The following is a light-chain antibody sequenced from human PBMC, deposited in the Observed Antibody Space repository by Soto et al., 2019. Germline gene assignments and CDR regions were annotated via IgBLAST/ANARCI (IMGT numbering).Light chain of an antibody. CDR2: RAS. J-gene: IGKJ2*01. Sequence: EIVLTQSPATLSLSPGERATLSCRASQSVSSIYLSWYQQKPGQAPRLLIYRASSRATGIPDRVSGSGCVTDFTLTISTLEPEEFSVYYCQQYVASPPYTFGQGTKLEIK. V-gene: IGKV3-20*01. CDR3: QQYVASPPYT. CDR1: QSVSSIY.